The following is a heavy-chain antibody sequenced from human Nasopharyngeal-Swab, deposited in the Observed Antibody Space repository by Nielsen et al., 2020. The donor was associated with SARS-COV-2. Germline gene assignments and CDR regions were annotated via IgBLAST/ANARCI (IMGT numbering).Heavy chain of an antibody. CDR3: ARGVDSSSWYYFDY. CDR2: ISWNSGSI. CDR1: GFTFDDYA. J-gene: IGHJ4*02. D-gene: IGHD6-13*01. Sequence: SLKISCAASGFTFDDYAMHWVRQAPGKGLEWVSGISWNSGSIGYADSVKGRFTISRDNAKNSLYLQMNSLRAEDTAVYYCARGVDSSSWYYFDYWGQGTLVTVSS. V-gene: IGHV3-9*01.